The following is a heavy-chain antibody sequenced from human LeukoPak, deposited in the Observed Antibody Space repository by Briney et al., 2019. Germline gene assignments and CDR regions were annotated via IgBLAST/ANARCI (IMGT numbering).Heavy chain of an antibody. CDR1: GGSIGGYY. CDR2: IYTSGST. D-gene: IGHD1-7*01. Sequence: SETLSLTCTVSGGSIGGYYWSWIRQPAGKGLEWIGCIYTSGSTNYNPSLKSRVTMSVDTSKNQFSLKLSSVTAADTAVYYCAREIELELSTHNPFDPWGQGTLVTVFS. CDR3: AREIELELSTHNPFDP. V-gene: IGHV4-4*07. J-gene: IGHJ5*02.